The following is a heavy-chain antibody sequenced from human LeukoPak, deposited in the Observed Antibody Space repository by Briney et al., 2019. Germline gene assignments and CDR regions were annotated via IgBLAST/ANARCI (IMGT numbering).Heavy chain of an antibody. J-gene: IGHJ4*02. D-gene: IGHD3-22*01. V-gene: IGHV3-33*01. CDR1: GFIFSSYG. CDR2: IWYDGSSK. CDR3: ARGLDSSGYYIDS. Sequence: GGSLRLSCAASGFIFSSYGMHWVRQAPGKGLEWVAVIWYDGSSKHYVDSVKGRFTISRDNSENTVYLQMNSLRAEDTAVYYCARGLDSSGYYIDSWGQGTLVTVSS.